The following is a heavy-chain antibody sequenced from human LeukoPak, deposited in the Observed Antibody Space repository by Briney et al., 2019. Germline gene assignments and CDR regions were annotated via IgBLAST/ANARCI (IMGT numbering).Heavy chain of an antibody. J-gene: IGHJ3*01. CDR3: ARNYYDNTGYYRDAFDV. D-gene: IGHD3-22*01. V-gene: IGHV3-21*01. CDR1: GFTFSGYN. Sequence: GGSLRLSCAASGFTFSGYNMNWVRQAPGKGLEWVSFIGSSGSFMYYADSLKGRFTVSRDNAKNSLFLQMNSLRAEDTAVYYCARNYYDNTGYYRDAFDVWGQGTMVTVSS. CDR2: IGSSGSFM.